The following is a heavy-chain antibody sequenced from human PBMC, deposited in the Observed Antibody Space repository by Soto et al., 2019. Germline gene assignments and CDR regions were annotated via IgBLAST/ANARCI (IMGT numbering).Heavy chain of an antibody. CDR3: ARVRDCSSTSCFRGFYGMDV. J-gene: IGHJ6*02. CDR1: GFTFSSYS. V-gene: IGHV3-48*02. Sequence: EVQLVESGGGLVQPGGSLRLSCAASGFTFSSYSMNWVRQAPGKGLEWVSYISSSSSTIYYADSVKGRFTISRDNAKNALYLQRNSLRYEDTAVYYCARVRDCSSTSCFRGFYGMDVWGQGTTVTVSS. D-gene: IGHD2-2*01. CDR2: ISSSSSTI.